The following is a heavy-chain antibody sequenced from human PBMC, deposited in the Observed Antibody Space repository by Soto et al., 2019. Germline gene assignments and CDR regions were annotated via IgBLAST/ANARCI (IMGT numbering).Heavy chain of an antibody. CDR1: GFTFSSYA. V-gene: IGHV3-23*01. J-gene: IGHJ4*02. CDR3: AKGSWFGELQGGEGDY. Sequence: EVQLLESGGGLVQPGGSLRLSCAASGFTFSSYAMSWVRQAPGKGLEWVSAISGSGGSTYYADSVKGRFTISRDNSKNTLYLQMSSLRAEDTAVYYCAKGSWFGELQGGEGDYWGQGTLVTVSS. D-gene: IGHD3-10*01. CDR2: ISGSGGST.